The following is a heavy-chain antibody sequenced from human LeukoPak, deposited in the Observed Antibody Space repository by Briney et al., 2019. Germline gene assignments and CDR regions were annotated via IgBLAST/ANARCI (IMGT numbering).Heavy chain of an antibody. CDR1: GFTVSSNY. Sequence: GGPLRLSCAASGFTVSSNYMSWVRQAPGKGLEWVSVIYSGGSTYYADSVKGRFTISRDNSKNTLYLQMNSLRAEDTAVYYCAINYYDSSGYYTTPDYWGQGTLVTVSS. V-gene: IGHV3-53*01. J-gene: IGHJ4*02. CDR2: IYSGGST. CDR3: AINYYDSSGYYTTPDY. D-gene: IGHD3-22*01.